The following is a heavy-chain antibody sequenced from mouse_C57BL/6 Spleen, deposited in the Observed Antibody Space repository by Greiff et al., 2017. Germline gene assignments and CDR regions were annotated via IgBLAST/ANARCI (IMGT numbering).Heavy chain of an antibody. D-gene: IGHD3-3*01. CDR1: GYTFTSYW. J-gene: IGHJ4*01. CDR2: IDPSDSET. CDR3: ARLGYAMDY. Sequence: QVQLQQPGAELVRPGSSVKLSCKASGYTFTSYWLHWVKQRPIQGLEWIGNIDPSDSETHYNQKFKDKATLTVDKSSSTAYMQLSSLTSEDSAVYYCARLGYAMDYWGQGTSVTVSS. V-gene: IGHV1-52*01.